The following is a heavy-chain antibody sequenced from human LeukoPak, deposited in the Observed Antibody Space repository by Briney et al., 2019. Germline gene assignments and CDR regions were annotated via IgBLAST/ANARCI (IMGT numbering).Heavy chain of an antibody. CDR1: GFTFSSYT. CDR3: AELGITMIGGV. D-gene: IGHD3-10*02. Sequence: GGSLRLSCAASGFTFSSYTMNWVRQAPGKGLEWVASISSSGSTIYYADSVKGRFTISRDNAKNSLYLQMNSLRAEDTAVYYCAELGITMIGGVWGKGTTVTISS. CDR2: ISSSGSTI. J-gene: IGHJ6*04. V-gene: IGHV3-48*03.